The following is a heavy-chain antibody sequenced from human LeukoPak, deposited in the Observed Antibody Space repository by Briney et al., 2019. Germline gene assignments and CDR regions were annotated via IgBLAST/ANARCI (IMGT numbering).Heavy chain of an antibody. V-gene: IGHV3-7*01. Sequence: PGGSLRLSCAASGFTFSGHWMSWVRQAPGKGLEWVANINQGGSDKYYVDSVKGRFTISRDNANNLLYLKMNSLRDEDTAVYYCTRDRSRAEDDWGQGTLVTVSS. CDR3: TRDRSRAEDD. J-gene: IGHJ4*02. D-gene: IGHD1-14*01. CDR2: INQGGSDK. CDR1: GFTFSGHW.